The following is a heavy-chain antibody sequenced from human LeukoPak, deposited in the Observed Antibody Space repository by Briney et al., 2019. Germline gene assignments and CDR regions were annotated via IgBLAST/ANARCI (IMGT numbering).Heavy chain of an antibody. CDR1: GGSIRSHY. CDR3: GRDIRRAIRFNNFSPSYGLDV. J-gene: IGHJ6*04. D-gene: IGHD3-16*01. CDR2: IDGSGNT. V-gene: IGHV4-59*11. Sequence: SETLSLACSVSGGSIRSHYWTWIRQSPGKGLEWIGYIDGSGNTNYNPSLKSRVTISSDMSKNEFSLKLSSATAADTAVYYCGRDIRRAIRFNNFSPSYGLDVWGKGTTVAVPP.